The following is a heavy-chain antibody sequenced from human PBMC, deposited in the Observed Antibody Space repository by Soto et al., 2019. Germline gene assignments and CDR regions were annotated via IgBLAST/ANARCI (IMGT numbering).Heavy chain of an antibody. CDR2: ITDSGGDA. V-gene: IGHV3-23*01. CDR1: GFTFSSYA. J-gene: IGHJ4*02. D-gene: IGHD3-10*01. Sequence: GGSLRLSCAASGFTFSSYAMSWVRQAPGKGLEWVSAITDSGGDAKYADSVRGRFAISRDNSKKTLYLQMSSLTAEDSAIYYCARGSTDSYPGSRIFDFWGRGTMVTVYS. CDR3: ARGSTDSYPGSRIFDF.